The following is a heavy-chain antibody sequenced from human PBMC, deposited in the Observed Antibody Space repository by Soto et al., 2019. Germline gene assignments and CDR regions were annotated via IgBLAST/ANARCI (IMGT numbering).Heavy chain of an antibody. D-gene: IGHD4-4*01. CDR3: AVHVLSNCVFDY. V-gene: IGHV4-4*02. CDR2: IYHSGST. CDR1: RGSISSSNW. Sequence: QVQLQESGTGLVKPSGTLSLTCAVSRGSISSSNWWSWVRQPPGKGLEWIGAIYHSGSTNYNPSRNTRVFISGNKHKHPFSLKLRPVTGVGTGLYYSAVHVLSNCVFDYWGQGTLVTVSS. J-gene: IGHJ4*02.